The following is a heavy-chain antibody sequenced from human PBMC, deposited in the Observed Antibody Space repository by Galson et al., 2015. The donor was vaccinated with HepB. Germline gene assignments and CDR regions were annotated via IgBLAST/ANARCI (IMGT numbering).Heavy chain of an antibody. CDR3: ARALLGIAVADDAFDI. J-gene: IGHJ3*02. CDR1: GFTFDDYG. Sequence: SLRLSCAASGFTFDDYGMSWVRQAPGKGLEWVSGINWNGGSTGYADSVKGRFTISRDNAKNSLYLQMNSLRAEDTALYYCARALLGIAVADDAFDIWGQGTMVTVSS. CDR2: INWNGGST. V-gene: IGHV3-20*04. D-gene: IGHD6-19*01.